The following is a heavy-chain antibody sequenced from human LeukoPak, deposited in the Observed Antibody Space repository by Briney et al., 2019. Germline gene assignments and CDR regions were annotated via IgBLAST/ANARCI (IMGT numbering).Heavy chain of an antibody. CDR1: GFTFSSYS. Sequence: GGSLRLSCAASGFTFSSYSMNWVRQAPGKGLEWVSSISSSSSYIYYADSVKGRFTISRDNAKNSLYLQMNSLRAEDTAVYYCASSKVPGRYYGSGSYYNYWGQGTLVTVSS. J-gene: IGHJ4*02. CDR2: ISSSSSYI. V-gene: IGHV3-21*01. D-gene: IGHD3-10*01. CDR3: ASSKVPGRYYGSGSYYNY.